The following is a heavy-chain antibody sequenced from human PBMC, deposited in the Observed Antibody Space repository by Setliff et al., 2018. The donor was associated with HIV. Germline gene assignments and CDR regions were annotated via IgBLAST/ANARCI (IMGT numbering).Heavy chain of an antibody. CDR1: GFSINNYD. Sequence: GGSLRLSCVASGFSINNYDMNWARQAPGKGLEWVSHISSSGNTIYYADSVRGRFTISRDNAKNSLYLQMISLRAEDTAVYYCAYYSSGSFYLGYYYYHGMDVWGQGTTVTVSS. V-gene: IGHV3-48*03. D-gene: IGHD3-10*01. CDR2: ISSSGNTI. CDR3: AYYSSGSFYLGYYYYHGMDV. J-gene: IGHJ6*02.